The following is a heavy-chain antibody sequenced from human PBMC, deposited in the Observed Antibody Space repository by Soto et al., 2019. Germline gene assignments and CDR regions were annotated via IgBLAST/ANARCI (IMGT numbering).Heavy chain of an antibody. CDR2: TYSRSKWYN. CDR1: GDSVSSNTAS. V-gene: IGHV6-1*01. J-gene: IGHJ5*02. D-gene: IGHD5-12*01. CDR3: AKGDNLGPKTGYAFDP. Sequence: PSQTLSLTCAISGDSVSSNTASWNWVRQSPSRGLEWLGRTYSRSKWYNDYAVSVKSRIIINPDTSKNQFSLQLNSVTPEDTAVYYCAKGDNLGPKTGYAFDPWGQGILFTVSS.